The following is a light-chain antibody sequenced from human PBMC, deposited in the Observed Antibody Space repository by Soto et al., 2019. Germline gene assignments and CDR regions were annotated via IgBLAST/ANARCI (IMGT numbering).Light chain of an antibody. Sequence: EIVMTQSPATLSVSPGERATLSCRASQSVSRYLAWYQQKPGQAPRLLIYGASTRATGIPARFSGSGSGTDFTLTISSLQSEDFAVYHCQQYNDWPPWTFGQGTKVEIK. V-gene: IGKV3-15*01. CDR2: GAS. CDR3: QQYNDWPPWT. J-gene: IGKJ1*01. CDR1: QSVSRY.